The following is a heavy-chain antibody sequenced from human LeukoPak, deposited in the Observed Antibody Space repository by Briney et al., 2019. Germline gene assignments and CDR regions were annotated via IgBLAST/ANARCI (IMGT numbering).Heavy chain of an antibody. CDR3: AKERIAARPPFGRKHYFDY. Sequence: QPGRSLRLSCAASGFTFDDYAMHWVRQAPGKGLEWVSGISWNSGSIGYADSVKGRFTISRDNAKNSLYLRMNSLRAEDTALYYCAKERIAARPPFGRKHYFDYWGQGTLVTVSS. J-gene: IGHJ4*02. D-gene: IGHD6-6*01. CDR1: GFTFDDYA. V-gene: IGHV3-9*01. CDR2: ISWNSGSI.